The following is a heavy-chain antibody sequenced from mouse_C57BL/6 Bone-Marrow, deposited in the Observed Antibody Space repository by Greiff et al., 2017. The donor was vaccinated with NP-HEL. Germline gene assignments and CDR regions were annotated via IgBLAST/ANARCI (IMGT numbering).Heavy chain of an antibody. Sequence: QVQLQQPGTELVKPGASVKLSCKASGYTFTSYWMHWVKQRPGQGLEWIGNINPSNGGTNYNEKFKSKATLTADKSSSTAYMKLSSLTSEDSAVYSCAKAAQATWFAYWGQGTLVTVSA. CDR1: GYTFTSYW. CDR2: INPSNGGT. V-gene: IGHV1-53*01. J-gene: IGHJ3*01. CDR3: AKAAQATWFAY. D-gene: IGHD3-2*02.